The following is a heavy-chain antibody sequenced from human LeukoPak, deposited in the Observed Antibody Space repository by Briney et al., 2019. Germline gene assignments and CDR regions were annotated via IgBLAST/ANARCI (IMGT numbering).Heavy chain of an antibody. V-gene: IGHV6-1*01. D-gene: IGHD1-1*01. Sequence: SQTLSLTCAISGDSVSSKSAAWNWIRQSPSRGLEWLGRTYYRSKWYNDYAVSVKSRVTFNPDTSKNQFSLQLNSVTPEDTAVYYCARARGTDSYYYYGMDVRGQGTTVTVSS. CDR1: GDSVSSKSAA. J-gene: IGHJ6*02. CDR2: TYYRSKWYN. CDR3: ARARGTDSYYYYGMDV.